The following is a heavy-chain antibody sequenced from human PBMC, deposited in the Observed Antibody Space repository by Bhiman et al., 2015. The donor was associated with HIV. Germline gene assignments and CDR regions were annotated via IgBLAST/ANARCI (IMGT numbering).Heavy chain of an antibody. V-gene: IGHV3-30*02. CDR2: IRYDGSHK. CDR1: GFTFSTYG. D-gene: IGHD6-13*01. CDR3: AREFTGYSSSNFDY. Sequence: QVQLVESGGGVVQPGGSLRLSCAASGFTFSTYGMHWVRQAPGKGLDWVAFIRYDGSHKYYADSVKGRFTISRDNAKNSLYLQMNSLGAEDTAVYYCAREFTGYSSSNFDYWGQGTLVTVSS. J-gene: IGHJ4*02.